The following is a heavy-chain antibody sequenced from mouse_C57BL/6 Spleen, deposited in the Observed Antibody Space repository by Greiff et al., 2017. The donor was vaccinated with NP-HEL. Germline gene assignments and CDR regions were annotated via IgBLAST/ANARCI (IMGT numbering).Heavy chain of an antibody. CDR2: INPSTGGT. J-gene: IGHJ3*01. Sequence: EVQLQQSGPELVKPGASVKISCKASGYSFTGYYMNWVKQSPEKSLEWIGEINPSTGGTTYNQKFKAKATLTVDKSSSTAYMQLKSLTSEDSAVYYCARSDDYDGWFAYWGQGTLVTVSA. D-gene: IGHD2-4*01. CDR3: ARSDDYDGWFAY. V-gene: IGHV1-42*01. CDR1: GYSFTGYY.